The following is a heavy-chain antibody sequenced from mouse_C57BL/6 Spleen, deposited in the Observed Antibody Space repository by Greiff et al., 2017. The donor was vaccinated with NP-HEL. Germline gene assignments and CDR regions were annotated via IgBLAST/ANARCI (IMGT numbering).Heavy chain of an antibody. V-gene: IGHV1-50*01. Sequence: QVQLQQPGAELVKPGASVKLSCKASGYTFTSYWMQWVKQRPGQGLEWIGEIDPSDSYTNYNQKFKGKATLTVDKSTSTAYMQLSSLTSEDSAVYYCASRELTGGFAYWGQGTLVTVSA. J-gene: IGHJ3*01. D-gene: IGHD4-1*01. CDR3: ASRELTGGFAY. CDR2: IDPSDSYT. CDR1: GYTFTSYW.